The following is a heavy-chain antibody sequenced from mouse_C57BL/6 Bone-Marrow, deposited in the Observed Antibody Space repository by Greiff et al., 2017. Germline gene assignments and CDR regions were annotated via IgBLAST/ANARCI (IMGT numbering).Heavy chain of an antibody. CDR3: TREGIYYDYDGGGPAWFAY. D-gene: IGHD2-4*01. CDR2: IDPETGGT. V-gene: IGHV1-15*01. CDR1: GYTFTDYE. J-gene: IGHJ3*01. Sequence: LVESGAELVRPGASVTLSCKASGYTFTDYEMHWVKQTPVHGLEWIGAIDPETGGTAYNQKFKGKAILTADKSSSTAYMELRSLTSEDSAAYYCTREGIYYDYDGGGPAWFAYWGQGTLVTVSA.